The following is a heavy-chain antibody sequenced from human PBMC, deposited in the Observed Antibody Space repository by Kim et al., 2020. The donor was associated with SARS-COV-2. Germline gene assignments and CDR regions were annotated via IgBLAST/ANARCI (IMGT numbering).Heavy chain of an antibody. D-gene: IGHD3-22*01. Sequence: ADAVTGRVTHSRDHSKNTLDLQMNSLRADDTAVYYCASDPDSSGYSDFDYWGQGTLVTVSS. V-gene: IGHV3-74*01. CDR3: ASDPDSSGYSDFDY. J-gene: IGHJ4*02.